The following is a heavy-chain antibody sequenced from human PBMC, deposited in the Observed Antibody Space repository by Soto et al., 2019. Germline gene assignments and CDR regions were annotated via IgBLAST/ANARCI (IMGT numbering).Heavy chain of an antibody. CDR2: IIPIFGTA. Sequence: AASVKVSCKASGGTFSSYAISWVRQAPGQGLEWMGGIIPIFGTANYAQKFQGRVTITADESTSTAYMELSSLRSEYTAVYYCASGPVGYCSGGSCYPVGRTNWFDPWGQGTLVTVSS. J-gene: IGHJ5*02. CDR3: ASGPVGYCSGGSCYPVGRTNWFDP. D-gene: IGHD2-15*01. V-gene: IGHV1-69*13. CDR1: GGTFSSYA.